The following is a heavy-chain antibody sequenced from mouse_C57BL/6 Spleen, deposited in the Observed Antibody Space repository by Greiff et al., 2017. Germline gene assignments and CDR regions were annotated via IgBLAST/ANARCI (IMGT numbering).Heavy chain of an antibody. CDR3: ARGGRRPGGFDY. D-gene: IGHD1-1*02. V-gene: IGHV3-1*01. J-gene: IGHJ2*01. CDR2: ISYSGST. Sequence: EVQLQESGPGMVKPSQSLSLTCTVTGYSITSGYDWHWIRHFPGNKLEWMGYISYSGSTNYNPSLKSRISITHDTSKNHFFLKLNSVTTEDTATYYCARGGRRPGGFDYWGQGTTLTVSS. CDR1: GYSITSGYD.